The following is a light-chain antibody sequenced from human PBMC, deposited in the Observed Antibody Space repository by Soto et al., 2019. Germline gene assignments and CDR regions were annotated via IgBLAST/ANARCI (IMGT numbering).Light chain of an antibody. CDR1: QSVSSFY. J-gene: IGKJ2*01. CDR3: QQYGSSPYT. V-gene: IGKV3-20*01. Sequence: EIVLTQSPGTLSLSPGERATLSCRASQSVSSFYLAWYQQKPGQAPRLLLYGASSRATGIPDRFSGSGSGTEFTRTISRLEPEDFAVDYCQQYGSSPYTFGQGTKLEIK. CDR2: GAS.